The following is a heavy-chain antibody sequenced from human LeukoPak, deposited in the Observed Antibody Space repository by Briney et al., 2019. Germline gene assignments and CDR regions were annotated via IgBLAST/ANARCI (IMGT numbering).Heavy chain of an antibody. CDR2: IDPIDSYT. CDR3: ARHAITMVWGILDY. CDR1: GYSFTSYW. D-gene: IGHD3-10*01. V-gene: IGHV5-10-1*01. Sequence: GESLGISWKGSGYSFTSYWISWVRQMPGKGVEWMGRIDPIDSYTNYSPSFQGHVTISADKSISTAYLQWSSLKASDTAMYYCARHAITMVWGILDYWGQGTLVTVSS. J-gene: IGHJ4*02.